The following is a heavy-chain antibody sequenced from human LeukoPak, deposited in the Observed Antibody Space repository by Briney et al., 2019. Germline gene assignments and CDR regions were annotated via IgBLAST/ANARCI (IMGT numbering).Heavy chain of an antibody. Sequence: GGSLRLSCAASGFAFSSYWMTWVRQAPGKGLEWVANIKPDGSGKNYADSVKGRFTISRDNAKNSLYLQMRGLRVEDTAVYYCSSQPAVLDLDCWGQGALVTVSS. CDR3: SSQPAVLDLDC. CDR2: IKPDGSGK. J-gene: IGHJ4*02. D-gene: IGHD2/OR15-2a*01. V-gene: IGHV3-7*01. CDR1: GFAFSSYW.